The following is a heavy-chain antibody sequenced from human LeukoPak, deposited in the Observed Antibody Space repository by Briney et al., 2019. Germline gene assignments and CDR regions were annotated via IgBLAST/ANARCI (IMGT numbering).Heavy chain of an antibody. J-gene: IGHJ5*02. V-gene: IGHV4-59*01. CDR3: ARGGSGYALNWFDP. CDR2: ISYSGST. Sequence: PSETLSLTCTVSGGSIGSYYWSWIRQPPGKALEWIGHISYSGSTNYTPSLKSRVTISVDTSKNQFSLKLSSVTAADTAVYYCARGGSGYALNWFDPWGQGTLVTVSS. D-gene: IGHD5-12*01. CDR1: GGSIGSYY.